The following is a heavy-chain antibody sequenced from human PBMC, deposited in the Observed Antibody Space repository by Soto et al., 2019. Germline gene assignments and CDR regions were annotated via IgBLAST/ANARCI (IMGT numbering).Heavy chain of an antibody. V-gene: IGHV1-18*01. Sequence: ASLKVSCKASGFAFSTYGISWVRQAPGQGLEWMGWISAYNGNADYAQKFQDRVTMTADTSTSTAYMELRSLRPDDTAVYYCAGDRSKSDYWGRGTLVTVSS. CDR3: AGDRSKSDY. CDR2: ISAYNGNA. J-gene: IGHJ4*02. CDR1: GFAFSTYG. D-gene: IGHD3-10*01.